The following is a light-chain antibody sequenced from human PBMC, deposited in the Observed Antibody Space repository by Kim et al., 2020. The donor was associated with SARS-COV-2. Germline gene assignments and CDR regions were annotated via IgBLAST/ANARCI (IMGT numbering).Light chain of an antibody. CDR1: KCVSGY. CDR2: DAS. CDR3: QQRSNWPSLT. J-gene: IGKJ4*01. V-gene: IGKV3-11*01. Sequence: SPGERATLSCRAGKCVSGYLAWYQQKPGQAPRLLIYDASNRATGIPARFSGSGSGTDSTLTISSLEPEDFAVYYCQQRSNWPSLTFGGGTKLE.